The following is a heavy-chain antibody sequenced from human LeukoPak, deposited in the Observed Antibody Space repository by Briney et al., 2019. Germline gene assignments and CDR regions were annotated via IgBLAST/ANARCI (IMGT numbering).Heavy chain of an antibody. CDR1: GYTFTSYD. CDR2: MNPNCGNT. J-gene: IGHJ4*02. CDR3: ARGLDGSGYPDY. D-gene: IGHD3-22*01. V-gene: IGHV1-8*03. Sequence: ASVKVSCKASGYTFTSYDINWVRQATGQGLEWMGWMNPNCGNTGYAQKFQGRVTITRNTSISTAYMELSSLRSEDTAVYYCARGLDGSGYPDYWGQRTLVTVSS.